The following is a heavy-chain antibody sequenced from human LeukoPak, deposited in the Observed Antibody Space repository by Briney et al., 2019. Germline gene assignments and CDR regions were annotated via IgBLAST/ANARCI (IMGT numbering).Heavy chain of an antibody. Sequence: PGGSLRLSCAASGFTFSSYGMHWVRQAPGKGLEWVAFIRYDGSNKYYADSVKGRFTISRDNSKNTLYLQMNSLRAEDTAVYYCARADSSAWEAFDYWGPGTLLTVSS. V-gene: IGHV3-30*02. CDR3: ARADSSAWEAFDY. D-gene: IGHD6-19*01. J-gene: IGHJ4*02. CDR1: GFTFSSYG. CDR2: IRYDGSNK.